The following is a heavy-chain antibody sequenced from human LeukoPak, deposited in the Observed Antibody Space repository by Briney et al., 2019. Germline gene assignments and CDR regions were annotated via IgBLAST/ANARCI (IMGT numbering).Heavy chain of an antibody. D-gene: IGHD4-17*01. CDR1: GGTFSSYA. CDR2: IIPISGTA. J-gene: IGHJ5*02. Sequence: ASEKVSCKASGGTFSSYAISWVRQAPGQGLEWMGGIIPISGTANYAQKFQGRVTITADESTSTAYMELSSLRSEDTAVYYCARVVETTVTTHWFDPWGQGTLVTVSS. V-gene: IGHV1-69*13. CDR3: ARVVETTVTTHWFDP.